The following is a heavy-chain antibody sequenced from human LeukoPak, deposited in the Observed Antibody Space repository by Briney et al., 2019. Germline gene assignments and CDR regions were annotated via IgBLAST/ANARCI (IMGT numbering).Heavy chain of an antibody. J-gene: IGHJ6*03. Sequence: GGSLRLSCAASGFNFSDYYMTWIRQAPGKGLEWVSYISSGGSIMQYAESVQGRFSISRDNGEKSLSLQMNNLRVEDTAVYYCARWSLSIYYYYVDVWGQGTTVTVSS. V-gene: IGHV3-11*04. CDR3: ARWSLSIYYYYVDV. CDR2: ISSGGSIM. CDR1: GFNFSDYY.